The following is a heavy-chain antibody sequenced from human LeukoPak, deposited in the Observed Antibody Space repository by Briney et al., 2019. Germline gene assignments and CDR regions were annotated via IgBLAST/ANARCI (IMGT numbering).Heavy chain of an antibody. D-gene: IGHD1-1*01. CDR3: VKGRTTVTVPFDY. CDR2: VSASGGRT. V-gene: IGHV3-23*01. J-gene: IGHJ4*02. Sequence: GGSLRLSCAASGFTFSSNAMSWVRQAPGKGLEWVSLVSASGGRTYHADSVKGRFTISRDNSRNTLYLQMDSLRADDTAVYYCVKGRTTVTVPFDYWGQGTLVTVSS. CDR1: GFTFSSNA.